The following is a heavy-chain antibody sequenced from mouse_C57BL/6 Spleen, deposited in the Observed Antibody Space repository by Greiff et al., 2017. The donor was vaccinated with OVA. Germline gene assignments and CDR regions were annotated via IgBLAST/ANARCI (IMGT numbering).Heavy chain of an antibody. J-gene: IGHJ2*01. CDR3: ARGSTYRTDYFDY. Sequence: QVQLQQSGAALVKPGASVKLSCKASGYTFTSYLMHWVKQRPGRGLEWIGRIAPYSGCTKYNEQFKSKATLTVDKPSSTAYMQLSSLTSEDSAVDDCARGSTYRTDYFDYWGQGTTLTVSS. CDR1: GYTFTSYL. CDR2: IAPYSGCT. D-gene: IGHD5-1*01. V-gene: IGHV1-72*01.